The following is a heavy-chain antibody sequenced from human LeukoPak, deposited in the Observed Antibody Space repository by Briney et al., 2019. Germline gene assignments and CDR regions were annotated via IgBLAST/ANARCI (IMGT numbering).Heavy chain of an antibody. CDR2: ISSDGSQK. CDR1: GFTFSSYA. D-gene: IGHD5-12*01. J-gene: IGHJ4*02. CDR3: ATEVGPMVHGDY. V-gene: IGHV3-30*03. Sequence: PGGSLRLSCAASGFTFSSYAMHWVRQAPGKGLEWVAIISSDGSQKFYADSVKGRFTISRDNSKNTLYLQMDSLRAEDTAAYYCATEVGPMVHGDYWGQGTLVTVSS.